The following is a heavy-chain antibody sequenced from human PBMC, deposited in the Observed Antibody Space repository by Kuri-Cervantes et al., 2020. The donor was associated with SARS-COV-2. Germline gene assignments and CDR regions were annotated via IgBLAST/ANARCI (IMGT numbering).Heavy chain of an antibody. CDR3: ASSSSSWPYYFDY. J-gene: IGHJ4*02. V-gene: IGHV4-38-2*01. CDR1: GDSINSGYY. CDR2: IYHTGNT. Sequence: SQTLSLTCALSGDSINSGYYWGWIRQPPGKGLEWIGSIYHTGNTYYSPSLKSRVTMSVDTSKNQFSLKLSSVTAADTAVYYCASSSSSWPYYFDYWGQGTLVTVSS. D-gene: IGHD6-13*01.